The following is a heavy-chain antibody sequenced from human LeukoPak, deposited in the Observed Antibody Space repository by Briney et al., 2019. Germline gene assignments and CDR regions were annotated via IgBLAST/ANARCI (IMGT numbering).Heavy chain of an antibody. CDR1: GFTFSSYW. Sequence: PGGSLRLSCAASGFTFSSYWMTWVRQAPGKGPESVANINQDGSEKYYVDSVKGRFTISRDNPKNSLYLQMSGLRAEDTAVYYCARRGQRHYYDSSGYYSLDYWGQGTLVTVSS. D-gene: IGHD3-22*01. CDR2: INQDGSEK. CDR3: ARRGQRHYYDSSGYYSLDY. V-gene: IGHV3-7*01. J-gene: IGHJ4*02.